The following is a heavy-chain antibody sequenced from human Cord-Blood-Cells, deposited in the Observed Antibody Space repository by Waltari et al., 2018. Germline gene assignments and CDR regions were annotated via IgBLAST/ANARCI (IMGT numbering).Heavy chain of an antibody. CDR1: GYTFTSYA. D-gene: IGHD5-18*01. Sequence: QVQLVQSGAEVKKHGASVKVSCKDSGYTFTSYAMHWVRQAPGQRLEWMGWINGGNGNTKYSQKFQGRVTITRDTSASTAYMELSSLRSEDTAVYYCTGDGYNYWGQGTLVTVSS. CDR3: TGDGYNY. CDR2: INGGNGNT. V-gene: IGHV1-3*01. J-gene: IGHJ4*02.